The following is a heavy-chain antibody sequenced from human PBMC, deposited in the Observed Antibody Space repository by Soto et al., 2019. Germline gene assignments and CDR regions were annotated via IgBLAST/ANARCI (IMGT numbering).Heavy chain of an antibody. D-gene: IGHD6-13*01. CDR3: ARVGRGSRWYYFDY. V-gene: IGHV3-21*01. J-gene: IGHJ4*02. Sequence: EVQLVESGGGLVKPGGSLRLSCAASGFTFSSYSMNWVRQAPGKGLEWVSSISSSSSYIYYADSVKGRFTISRDNAKNSLYLQMNSLRAEDTAVYYCARVGRGSRWYYFDYWGQGTLVTVSS. CDR1: GFTFSSYS. CDR2: ISSSSSYI.